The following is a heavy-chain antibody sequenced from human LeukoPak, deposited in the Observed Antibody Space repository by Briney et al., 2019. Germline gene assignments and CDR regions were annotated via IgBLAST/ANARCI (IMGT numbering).Heavy chain of an antibody. CDR3: ARVYYDFWSGYEYDTFDI. J-gene: IGHJ3*02. CDR1: GYTFTSYG. D-gene: IGHD3-3*01. CDR2: ISAYNGNT. Sequence: GASVKVSCKASGYTFTSYGMSWVRQTPGQGLEWMGWISAYNGNTNYAQKLQGRVTMTTDTATSTAYMELRSLRYDDTAVYYCARVYYDFWSGYEYDTFDIWGQGTMVTVSS. V-gene: IGHV1-18*01.